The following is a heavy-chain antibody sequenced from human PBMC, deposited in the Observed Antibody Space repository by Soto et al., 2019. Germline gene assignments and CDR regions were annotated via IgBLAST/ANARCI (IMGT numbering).Heavy chain of an antibody. D-gene: IGHD1-26*01. CDR3: ARGQTWAHFDY. CDR1: GFTISSYA. Sequence: EVQLVESGGGLVQPGGSLRLSCAASGFTISSYAMHWVRQAPGKGLEYVSGISPDGGSTYYANSVRGRFTISRDNSKSTRYLQRGSLRAEDLAVYYCARGQTWAHFDYWGQGTLVTVSS. CDR2: ISPDGGST. J-gene: IGHJ4*02. V-gene: IGHV3-64*01.